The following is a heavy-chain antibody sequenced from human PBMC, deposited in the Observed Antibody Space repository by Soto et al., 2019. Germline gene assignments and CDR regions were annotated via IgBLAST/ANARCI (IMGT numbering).Heavy chain of an antibody. V-gene: IGHV3-73*01. Sequence: GGSLRLSCAASGFTFSGSAMHWVRQASGKGLEWVGRIRSKANSYATAYAASVKGRFTISRDDSKNTAYLQMNSLKTEDTAVYYCTRRGRGYCSGGSCLLDVWGKGTTVTVSS. J-gene: IGHJ6*04. CDR2: IRSKANSYAT. D-gene: IGHD2-15*01. CDR3: TRRGRGYCSGGSCLLDV. CDR1: GFTFSGSA.